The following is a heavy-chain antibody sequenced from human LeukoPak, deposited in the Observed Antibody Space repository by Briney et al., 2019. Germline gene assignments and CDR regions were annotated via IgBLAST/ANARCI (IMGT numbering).Heavy chain of an antibody. CDR3: ARTRTAMVEYWFDP. CDR2: ISWNSGRI. D-gene: IGHD5-18*01. V-gene: IGHV3-9*01. J-gene: IGHJ5*02. Sequence: GGSLRLPCAASGFTFDDYAMHWVRQGPGKGLEWVPGISWNSGRIGYADSVKGRITISRDNAKNSLYLQMNSLRAEDTAVYYCARTRTAMVEYWFDPWGQGTLVTVSS. CDR1: GFTFDDYA.